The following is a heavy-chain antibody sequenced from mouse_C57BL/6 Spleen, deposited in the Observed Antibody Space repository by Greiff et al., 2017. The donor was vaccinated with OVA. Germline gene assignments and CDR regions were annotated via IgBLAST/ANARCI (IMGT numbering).Heavy chain of an antibody. Sequence: VQLQQSGPELVKPGASVKISCKASGYAFSSSWMNWVKQRPGKGLEWIGRIYPGDGDPNYNGKFKGKATLTVDQSSSTAYMQLSSLTSEDSAVYFCARSGITTVVGFDYWGKGTTRTVSS. CDR2: IYPGDGDP. V-gene: IGHV1-82*01. CDR1: GYAFSSSW. J-gene: IGHJ2*01. CDR3: ARSGITTVVGFDY. D-gene: IGHD1-1*01.